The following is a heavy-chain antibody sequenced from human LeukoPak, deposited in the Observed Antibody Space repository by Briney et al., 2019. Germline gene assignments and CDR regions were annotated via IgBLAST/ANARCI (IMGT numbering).Heavy chain of an antibody. CDR2: ISSNGGST. V-gene: IGHV3-64D*06. D-gene: IGHD3-10*01. Sequence: PGGSLRLSCSASGFTFSSYAMHWVCQAPGKGLEYVSAISSNGGSTYYADSVKGRFTISRDNSKNTLYLQMSSLRAEDTAVYYCVINYYGSGSYYRRLDYWGQGTLVTVSS. CDR1: GFTFSSYA. CDR3: VINYYGSGSYYRRLDY. J-gene: IGHJ4*02.